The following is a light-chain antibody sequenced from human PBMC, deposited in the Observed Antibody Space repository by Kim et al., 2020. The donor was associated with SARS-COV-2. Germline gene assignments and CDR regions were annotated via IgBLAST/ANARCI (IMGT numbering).Light chain of an antibody. Sequence: DIQMTQSPSSLPASVGDRVTITCRASHDISNSLAWYQHKPGKAPNLLLYAMSRLDRGVPSRFSGSRSGTDYNLTISSLQPEDFATYYCQQYYSPPQVTFGGGTKVDIK. J-gene: IGKJ4*01. V-gene: IGKV1-NL1*01. CDR3: QQYYSPPQVT. CDR2: AMS. CDR1: HDISNS.